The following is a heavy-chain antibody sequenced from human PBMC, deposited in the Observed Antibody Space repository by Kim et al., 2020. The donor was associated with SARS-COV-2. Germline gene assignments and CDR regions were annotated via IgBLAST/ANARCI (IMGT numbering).Heavy chain of an antibody. J-gene: IGHJ4*02. Sequence: SETLSLTCTVSGGSISSSSYYWGWIRQPPGKGLEWIGSIYYSGSTYYNPSLKSRVTISVDTSKNQFSLKLSSVTAADTAVYYCARLKGTSITIFGVVIMGYYFDYWGKGTLVTVSS. D-gene: IGHD3-3*01. CDR2: IYYSGST. CDR1: GGSISSSSYY. CDR3: ARLKGTSITIFGVVIMGYYFDY. V-gene: IGHV4-39*01.